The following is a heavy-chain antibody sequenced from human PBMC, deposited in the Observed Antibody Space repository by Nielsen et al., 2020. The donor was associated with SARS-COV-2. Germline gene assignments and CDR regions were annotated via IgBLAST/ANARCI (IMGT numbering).Heavy chain of an antibody. Sequence: ASVKVSCKASGGTFSSYAISWVRQAPGQGLEWMGWINPNSGGTNYAQKFQGWVTMTRDTSISTAYMELSRLRSDDTAVYYCAREYYDFWSGNPPGFDYWGQGTLVTVSS. CDR3: AREYYDFWSGNPPGFDY. CDR2: INPNSGGT. CDR1: GGTFSSYA. V-gene: IGHV1-2*04. D-gene: IGHD3-3*01. J-gene: IGHJ4*02.